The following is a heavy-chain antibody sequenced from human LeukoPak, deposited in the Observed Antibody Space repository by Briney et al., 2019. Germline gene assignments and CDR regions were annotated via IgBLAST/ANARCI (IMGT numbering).Heavy chain of an antibody. Sequence: PGGSLRLSCAASGFTVGSNYMSWVRQAPGKGLEWDSVIYSGGSTYYADSVKGRFTISRDNSKNTLYLQMNSLRAEDTAVYYCARVVGTSSGWYSFDYWGQGTLVTVSS. D-gene: IGHD6-19*01. CDR2: IYSGGST. J-gene: IGHJ4*02. V-gene: IGHV3-53*01. CDR1: GFTVGSNY. CDR3: ARVVGTSSGWYSFDY.